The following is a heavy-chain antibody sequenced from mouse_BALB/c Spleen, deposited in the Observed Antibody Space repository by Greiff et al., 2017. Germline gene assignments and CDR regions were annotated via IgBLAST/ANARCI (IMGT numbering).Heavy chain of an antibody. CDR3: TRYYYGGAMDY. CDR1: GYTFTDYE. CDR2: IDPETGGT. V-gene: IGHV1-15*01. J-gene: IGHJ4*01. Sequence: VQLQQSGAELVRPGASVTLSCKASGYTFTDYEMHWVKQTPVHGLEWIGAIDPETGGTAYNQKFKGKATLTADKSSSTAYMELRSLTSEDSAVYYCTRYYYGGAMDYWGQGTSVTVSS. D-gene: IGHD1-1*01.